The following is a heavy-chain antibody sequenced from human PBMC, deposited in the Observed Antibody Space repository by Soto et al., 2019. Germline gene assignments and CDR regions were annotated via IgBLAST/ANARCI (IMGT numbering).Heavy chain of an antibody. CDR1: GGSISSGGYY. Sequence: QVQLQESGPGLVKPSQTLSLTCTVSGGSISSGGYYWSWIRQHPGKGLEWIGYIYYSGSTYYNPSLKSQVIISVDTTRHPFSLKLSSGTAADTAVYYCATLRYVDGLFPYCRDVCSHGTTVAVSS. V-gene: IGHV4-31*01. J-gene: IGHJ6*02. D-gene: IGHD3-9*01. CDR2: IYYSGST. CDR3: ATLRYVDGLFPYCRDV.